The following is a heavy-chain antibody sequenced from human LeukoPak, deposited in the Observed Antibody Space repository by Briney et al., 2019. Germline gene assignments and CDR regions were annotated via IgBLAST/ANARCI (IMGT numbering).Heavy chain of an antibody. CDR1: GFTLNKYW. CDR2: ITGDGSDI. J-gene: IGHJ5*02. D-gene: IGHD4-17*01. V-gene: IGHV3-74*01. CDR3: ARDAYTTTSNWLDP. Sequence: GGSLRLSCEASGFTLNKYWMHWVRQAPGKGLVWVSRITGDGSDIAYADSVKGRFTVSRDDAKNTLFLQMTSLRVEDTAIYYCARDAYTTTSNWLDPWGPGTLVTVSS.